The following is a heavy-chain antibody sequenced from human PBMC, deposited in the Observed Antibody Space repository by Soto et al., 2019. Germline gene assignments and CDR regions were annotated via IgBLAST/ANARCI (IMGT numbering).Heavy chain of an antibody. V-gene: IGHV4-4*07. D-gene: IGHD1-1*01. Sequence: SETLSLTCTVSGASISGYYWSWIRKSAGKGLGWIGRIYATGTADYNPSLKSRVMMSVDTSKKQFSLKLRSVTAADTAVYYCVRDGTKTLRDWFDPWGQGISVTVSS. J-gene: IGHJ5*02. CDR3: VRDGTKTLRDWFDP. CDR2: IYATGTA. CDR1: GASISGYY.